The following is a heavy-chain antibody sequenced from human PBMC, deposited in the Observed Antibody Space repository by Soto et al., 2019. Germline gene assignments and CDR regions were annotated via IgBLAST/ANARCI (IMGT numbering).Heavy chain of an antibody. CDR1: GFTLSNNY. Sequence: GGSLRLSCAASGFTLSNNYMNWVRQTPGKGLEWVSVIYSDGRTYYADSVKGRFTISRDNAKSSLYLQMNSLRAEDTGVYYCALSIRGWGQGTLVTVSS. CDR3: ALSIRG. J-gene: IGHJ4*02. D-gene: IGHD3-10*01. CDR2: IYSDGRT. V-gene: IGHV3-53*01.